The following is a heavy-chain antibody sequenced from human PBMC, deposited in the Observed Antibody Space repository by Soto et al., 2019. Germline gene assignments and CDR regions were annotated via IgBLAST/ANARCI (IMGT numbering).Heavy chain of an antibody. CDR2: ISGSGGST. V-gene: IGHV3-23*01. CDR1: GFTFSSYA. Sequence: GGSLRLSCAASGFTFSSYAMSWVRQAPGKGLEWVSAISGSGGSTYYADSVKGRFTISRDNSKNTLYLQMNSPRAEDTAVYYCATGREPIVGAPRGFDYWGQGTLVTVSS. D-gene: IGHD1-26*01. CDR3: ATGREPIVGAPRGFDY. J-gene: IGHJ4*02.